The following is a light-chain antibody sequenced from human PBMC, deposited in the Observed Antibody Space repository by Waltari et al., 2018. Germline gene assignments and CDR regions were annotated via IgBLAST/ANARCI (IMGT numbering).Light chain of an antibody. CDR2: ANN. J-gene: IGLJ3*02. CDR3: ATWDSSLSAWV. CDR1: RSNIENNY. V-gene: IGLV1-51*01. Sequence: QSVLTQPPSVSAAPGQKVTISCSGSRSNIENNYVSWYQQVPGTPPKRLIYANNIRPSGIPDRFSGSKSGTSATLAIIGLQTGDEADYYCATWDSSLSAWVFGGGTKLAVL.